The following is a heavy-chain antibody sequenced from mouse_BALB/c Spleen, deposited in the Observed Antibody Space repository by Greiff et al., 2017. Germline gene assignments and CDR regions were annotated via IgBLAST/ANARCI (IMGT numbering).Heavy chain of an antibody. CDR3: AREGLTMFAY. CDR2: INSNGGST. J-gene: IGHJ3*01. Sequence: EVQLVESGGGLVQPGGSLKLSCAASGFTFSSYGMSWVRQTPDKRLELVATINSNGGSTYYPDSVKGRFTISRDNAKNTLYLQMSSLKSEDTAMYYCAREGLTMFAYWGQGTLVTVSA. CDR1: GFTFSSYG. D-gene: IGHD1-3*01. V-gene: IGHV5-6-3*01.